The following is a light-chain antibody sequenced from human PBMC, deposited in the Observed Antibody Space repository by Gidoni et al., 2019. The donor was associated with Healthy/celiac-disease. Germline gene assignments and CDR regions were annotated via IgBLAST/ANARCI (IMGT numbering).Light chain of an antibody. J-gene: IGKJ2*01. CDR2: DAS. CDR3: QQRSNWPRT. Sequence: EIVLTQSPATLYLSPGDRATLSCRASQSVSSYLAWYQQKPGQAPRLLIYDASNRATGIPARFSGSGSGTDFTLTISSLEPEDFAVYYCQQRSNWPRTFGQGTKLEIK. V-gene: IGKV3-11*01. CDR1: QSVSSY.